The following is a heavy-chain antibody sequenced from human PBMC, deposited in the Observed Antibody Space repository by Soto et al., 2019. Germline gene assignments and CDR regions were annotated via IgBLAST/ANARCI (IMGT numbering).Heavy chain of an antibody. J-gene: IGHJ4*02. D-gene: IGHD3-3*01. V-gene: IGHV1-69*12. CDR3: VRVRVRFLEWLGSEG. CDR1: GGTFSSYA. CDR2: IIPIFGTA. Sequence: QVQLVQSGAEVKKPGSSVKVSCKASGGTFSSYAISWVRQAPGQGLEWMGGIIPIFGTANYAQKFQGRVTITADESTSTAYMELSRLRSEDTAVHYCVRVRVRFLEWLGSEGWGQGTLVTVSS.